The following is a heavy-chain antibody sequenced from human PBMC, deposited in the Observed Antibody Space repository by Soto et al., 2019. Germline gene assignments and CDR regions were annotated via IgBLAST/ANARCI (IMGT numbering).Heavy chain of an antibody. CDR2: VRGNGDPP. D-gene: IGHD2-2*01. CDR3: VKSRGSNNLGFFN. J-gene: IGHJ4*02. Sequence: GGSLRLSCSTSGFTFSSYAMHWVRQSPGKGLEYISGVRGNGDPPFYADSVKGRFTISRDNSKSTVYLQMSSLSADDAAVYYCVKSRGSNNLGFFNRGQGTLVTVAS. V-gene: IGHV3-64D*06. CDR1: GFTFSSYA.